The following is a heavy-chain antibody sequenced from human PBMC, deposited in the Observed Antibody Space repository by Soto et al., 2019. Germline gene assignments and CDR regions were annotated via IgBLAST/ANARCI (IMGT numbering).Heavy chain of an antibody. J-gene: IGHJ4*02. CDR3: AKRSGYNPPFDT. D-gene: IGHD6-25*01. V-gene: IGHV5-51*01. CDR2: IYPGDSDT. CDR1: GYSFTSYW. Sequence: EVQLVQSGAEVKKPGESLKISCKGSGYSFTSYWIGWVRQMPEKGLEWMGIIYPGDSDTTYSPSFQGQVTISADKSISTAHRQGSSLKPSDTPMYDGAKRSGYNPPFDTGGEEPLVPVSS.